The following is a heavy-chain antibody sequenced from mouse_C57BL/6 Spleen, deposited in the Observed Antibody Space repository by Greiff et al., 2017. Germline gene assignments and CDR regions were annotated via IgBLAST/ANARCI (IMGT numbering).Heavy chain of an antibody. CDR1: GYSITSGYY. Sequence: EVQRVESGPGLVKPSQSLSLTCSVTGYSITSGYYWNWIRQFPGNKLEWMGYISYDGSNNYNPSLKNRISITRDTSKNQFFLKLNSVTTEDTATYYCARESPYYGSSYDYAMDYWGQGTSVTVSS. V-gene: IGHV3-6*01. CDR3: ARESPYYGSSYDYAMDY. CDR2: ISYDGSN. J-gene: IGHJ4*01. D-gene: IGHD1-1*01.